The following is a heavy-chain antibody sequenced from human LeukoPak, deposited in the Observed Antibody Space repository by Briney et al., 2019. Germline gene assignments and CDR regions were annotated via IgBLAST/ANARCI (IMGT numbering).Heavy chain of an antibody. V-gene: IGHV1-2*02. CDR2: INPNSGGT. J-gene: IGHJ2*01. D-gene: IGHD4-17*01. CDR3: ARYYGDLHWYFDL. Sequence: ASVTVSCTSSVYTFTGYYMHWVRQAPGQGLEWMGWINPNSGGTIYAQKFQGRVTMTRDTSISTAYMELSSLRSDDTAVYYCARYYGDLHWYFDLWGRGTLVTVSS. CDR1: VYTFTGYY.